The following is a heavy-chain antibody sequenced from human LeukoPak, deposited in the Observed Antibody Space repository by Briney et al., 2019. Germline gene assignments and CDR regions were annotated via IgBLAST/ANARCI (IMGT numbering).Heavy chain of an antibody. CDR1: GFTFSIYA. CDR3: ARDLTEPRLTFDY. J-gene: IGHJ4*02. CDR2: ISGSGGST. Sequence: GGSLRLSCAASGFTFSIYAMSWARQAPGKGLEWVSAISGSGGSTYYADSVKGRLTIYRNRSKNKLYLQMNSLRAEDTAVCYCARDLTEPRLTFDYWGQGTLVTVCS. D-gene: IGHD1-14*01. V-gene: IGHV3-23*01.